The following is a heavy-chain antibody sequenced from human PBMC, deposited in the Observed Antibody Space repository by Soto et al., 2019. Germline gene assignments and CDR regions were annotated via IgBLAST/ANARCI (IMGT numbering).Heavy chain of an antibody. CDR1: GYTLTELS. V-gene: IGHV1-24*01. Sequence: GASVKVSCKVSGYTLTELSMHWVRQAPGKGLEWMGGFDPEDGETIYAQKFQGRVTMTEDTSTDTAYMELSSLRSEDTAVYYCATDLRRGIQDQLFDYWGQGTLVTVSS. CDR3: ATDLRRGIQDQLFDY. D-gene: IGHD3-3*01. J-gene: IGHJ4*02. CDR2: FDPEDGET.